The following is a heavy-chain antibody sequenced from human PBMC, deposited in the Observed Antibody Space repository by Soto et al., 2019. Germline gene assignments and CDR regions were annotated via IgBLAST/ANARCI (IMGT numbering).Heavy chain of an antibody. CDR3: ARGAKGAYYMDV. D-gene: IGHD2-21*01. Sequence: EVQLVESGGGLVHPGGSLRLSCAASGFTFNSHWMHWARQAPRKGLVWISRINSDGSTTNYADSVKGRLTISRDNAKNTVYVQINSLRAEDTAVYYCARGAKGAYYMDVWGKGTTVTVSS. CDR2: INSDGSTT. J-gene: IGHJ6*03. V-gene: IGHV3-74*01. CDR1: GFTFNSHW.